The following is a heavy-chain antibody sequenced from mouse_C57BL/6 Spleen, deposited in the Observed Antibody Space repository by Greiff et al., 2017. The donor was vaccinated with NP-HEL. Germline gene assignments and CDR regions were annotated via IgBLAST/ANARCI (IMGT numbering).Heavy chain of an antibody. V-gene: IGHV1-59*01. Sequence: QVQLQQPGAELVRPGTSVKLSCKASGYTFTSYWMHWVKQRPGQGLEWIGVLDPSDSYTNYNQKFTGKATWTVDTYSSTAYMQLSSLTSEDSAVYYCARWPTTVVATSDWYFDVWGTGTTVTVSS. CDR3: ARWPTTVVATSDWYFDV. CDR2: LDPSDSYT. D-gene: IGHD1-1*01. J-gene: IGHJ1*03. CDR1: GYTFTSYW.